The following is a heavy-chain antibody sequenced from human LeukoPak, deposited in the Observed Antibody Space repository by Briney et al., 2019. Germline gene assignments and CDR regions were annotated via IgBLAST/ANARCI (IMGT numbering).Heavy chain of an antibody. J-gene: IGHJ3*02. CDR3: AREPRTYYYDSSGIRGGAFDI. CDR1: GFTVSSNY. CDR2: IYSGGST. D-gene: IGHD3-22*01. Sequence: GGSLRLSCAASGFTVSSNYMSWVRQAPGKGLEWVSVIYSGGSTYYADSVKGRFTISRDNSKNTLYLQMNSLRAEDTAVYYCAREPRTYYYDSSGIRGGAFDIWGQGTMVTVSS. V-gene: IGHV3-53*01.